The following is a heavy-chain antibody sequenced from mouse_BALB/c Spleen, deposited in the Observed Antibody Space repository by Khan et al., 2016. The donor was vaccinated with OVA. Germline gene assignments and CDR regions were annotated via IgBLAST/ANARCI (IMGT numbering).Heavy chain of an antibody. J-gene: IGHJ4*01. V-gene: IGHV9-3-1*01. CDR3: ARPPYFSYVLDN. Sequence: QIQLVQSGPELKKPGETVKISCKASGHTFTKYGMNWVKQAPGKGLKWMGWINTYTGEPTYADDFNGRFAFSLETSASTAYLQLNNLKNEDTSTYFCARPPYFSYVLDNWGQGTSVTVSS. CDR2: INTYTGEP. CDR1: GHTFTKYG. D-gene: IGHD2-10*01.